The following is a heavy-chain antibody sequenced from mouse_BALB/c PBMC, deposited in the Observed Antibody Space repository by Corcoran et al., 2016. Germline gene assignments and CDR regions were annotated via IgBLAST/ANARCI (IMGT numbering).Heavy chain of an antibody. V-gene: IGHV8-12*01. J-gene: IGHJ4*01. D-gene: IGHD1-1*01. CDR3: ARRAGSSYYDAMDY. CDR1: GFSLSTSGMG. Sequence: QVTLNESGPGILQPSQTLSLTCSFSGFSLSTSGMGVSWIRQPSGKGLEWLAHIYWDDDKRYNPSLKSRLTISKDTSSNQVFLKITSVDTADTATYDCARRAGSSYYDAMDYWGQGTSVTVSS. CDR2: IYWDDDK.